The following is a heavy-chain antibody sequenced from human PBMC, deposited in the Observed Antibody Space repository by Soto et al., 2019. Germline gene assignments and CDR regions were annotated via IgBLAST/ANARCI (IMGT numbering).Heavy chain of an antibody. J-gene: IGHJ4*02. D-gene: IGHD4-17*01. V-gene: IGHV3-21*01. CDR1: GFALSTYS. CDR3: VRAVYTLTTPYSFDF. Sequence: EVHLVESGGGLVKPGGSLRLSCAASGFALSTYSMHWVRQAPGKGLEWVSSISTGSSIIHYADSVKGRFTVSRDNAKSSMYLQMNSLRVEDTAVYYCVRAVYTLTTPYSFDFWGQGTLVTVSS. CDR2: ISTGSSII.